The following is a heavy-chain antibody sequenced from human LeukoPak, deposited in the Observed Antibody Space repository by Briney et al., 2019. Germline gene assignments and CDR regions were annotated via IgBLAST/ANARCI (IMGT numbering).Heavy chain of an antibody. V-gene: IGHV3-33*01. J-gene: IGHJ4*02. Sequence: GGSLRLSCAASGFTFRSYGMHWVRQAPGKGLDWVAIIWYDGSNKYYADSEKGRFIISKDNSKNTLYLQMNSLRAEDTAVYYCATHHSTKGFDYWGQGTLVTVSS. CDR2: IWYDGSNK. CDR3: ATHHSTKGFDY. CDR1: GFTFRSYG. D-gene: IGHD2-15*01.